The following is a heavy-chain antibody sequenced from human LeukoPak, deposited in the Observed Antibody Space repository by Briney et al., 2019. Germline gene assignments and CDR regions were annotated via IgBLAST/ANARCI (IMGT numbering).Heavy chain of an antibody. CDR2: ISSSGSTI. J-gene: IGHJ6*03. CDR1: GFTFSSYE. Sequence: GGSLRLSCAASGFTFSSYEMNWVRQAPGKGLEWVSYISSSGSTIYYAGSVKGRFTISRDNSKNTLYLQMNSLRAEDTAVYYCARVLGNDILPYYMDVWGKGTTVTVSS. D-gene: IGHD3-9*01. V-gene: IGHV3-48*03. CDR3: ARVLGNDILPYYMDV.